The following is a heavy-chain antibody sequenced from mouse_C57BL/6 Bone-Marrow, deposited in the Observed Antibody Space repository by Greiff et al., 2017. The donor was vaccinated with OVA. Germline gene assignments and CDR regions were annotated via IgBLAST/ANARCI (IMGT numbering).Heavy chain of an antibody. CDR2: IYPRSGNT. J-gene: IGHJ4*01. D-gene: IGHD1-1*01. Sequence: QVHVKQSGAELARPGASVKLSCKASGYTFTSYGISWVKQSTGQGLEWIGEIYPRSGNTYYNEKFKGKATLTADKSSSTAYMELRSLTSEDSAVYCCRRKIWSSYGRGDDAMEYWGQGTSVTGSS. CDR1: GYTFTSYG. CDR3: RRKIWSSYGRGDDAMEY. V-gene: IGHV1-81*01.